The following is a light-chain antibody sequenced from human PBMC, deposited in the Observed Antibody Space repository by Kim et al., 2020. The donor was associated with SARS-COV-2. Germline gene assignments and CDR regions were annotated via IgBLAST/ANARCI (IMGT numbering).Light chain of an antibody. Sequence: DIQMTQSPPSLSASVGDRVTITCRASQGINNYLAWFQQKPGKAPKSLIYGASTLHRGVPSKFSGSGFGTDFTLTISDLQPEDSASYYCQQYNGYPYTFGQGTKLEI. CDR2: GAS. V-gene: IGKV1-16*02. CDR1: QGINNY. J-gene: IGKJ2*01. CDR3: QQYNGYPYT.